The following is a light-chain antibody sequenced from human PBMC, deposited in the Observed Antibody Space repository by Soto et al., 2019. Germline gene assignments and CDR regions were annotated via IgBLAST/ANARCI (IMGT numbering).Light chain of an antibody. CDR2: DAS. J-gene: IGKJ4*01. CDR3: QQRSAWPRVS. CDR1: QSVSRY. Sequence: EIVLTQSPATLSLSPGESATLSCRASQSVSRYLGWYQQKPGQAPRLLIYDASIRAIGVPARFRGGGSGTEFTLTISSLAPEDFAVYYCQQRSAWPRVSFGGGTKIEVK. V-gene: IGKV3-11*01.